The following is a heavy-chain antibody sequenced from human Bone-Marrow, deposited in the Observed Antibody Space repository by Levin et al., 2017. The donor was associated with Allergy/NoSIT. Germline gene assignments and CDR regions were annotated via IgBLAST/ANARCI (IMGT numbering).Heavy chain of an antibody. Sequence: GGSLRLSCAASRFTFSDYWMSWVRQAPGKGLEWVANIKYDGSDKNYVDSVKGRFTISRDDAKNSLYLQMNSLRVEDTAVYYCARVAASGFDYWGQGTLVTVSS. CDR1: RFTFSDYW. V-gene: IGHV3-7*01. CDR2: IKYDGSDK. CDR3: ARVAASGFDY. D-gene: IGHD6-13*01. J-gene: IGHJ4*02.